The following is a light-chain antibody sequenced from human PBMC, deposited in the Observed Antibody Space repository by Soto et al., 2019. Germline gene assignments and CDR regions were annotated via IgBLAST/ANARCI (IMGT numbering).Light chain of an antibody. Sequence: QSVLTQPASLSGSPGQSITISCTGTSSDIGAYDYVSWFQQHPGKAPKLLIYTNNQRPSGVPQRFSGSKTGTSASLAIGGLQSEDGADYYCAAWDDSLGAYVFGTGTKVTVL. J-gene: IGLJ1*01. CDR1: SSDIGAYDY. CDR3: AAWDDSLGAYV. CDR2: TNN. V-gene: IGLV2-14*03.